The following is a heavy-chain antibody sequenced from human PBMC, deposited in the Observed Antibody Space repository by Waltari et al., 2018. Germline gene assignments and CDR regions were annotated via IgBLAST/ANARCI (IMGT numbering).Heavy chain of an antibody. Sequence: QVQLQESGPGLVKPSETLSLTCAVSGYSISSGSYWGWIRQPPGKGLEWIGSIYHSGSTYYNPSLKSRVTISVDTSKNQFSLKLSSVTAADTAVYYCARHTLGDYYDSSAGDYWGQGTLVTVSS. V-gene: IGHV4-38-2*01. J-gene: IGHJ4*02. CDR2: IYHSGST. CDR1: GYSISSGSY. CDR3: ARHTLGDYYDSSAGDY. D-gene: IGHD3-22*01.